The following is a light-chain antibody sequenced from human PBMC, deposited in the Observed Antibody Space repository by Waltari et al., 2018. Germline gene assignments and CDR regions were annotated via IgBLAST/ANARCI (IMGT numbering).Light chain of an antibody. V-gene: IGKV1-12*01. CDR3: QQLKAFPHS. J-gene: IGKJ2*03. CDR1: QNISRW. CDR2: AVS. Sequence: DIQMTQSLSSAPASTGDRVTIPFRASQNISRWLAWYQQKAGQAPALLLYAVSNLQRGVPSRFSGSTSGTDFTHFTLTIASLQPEDFATYYCQQLKAFPHSFGQGTSLEI.